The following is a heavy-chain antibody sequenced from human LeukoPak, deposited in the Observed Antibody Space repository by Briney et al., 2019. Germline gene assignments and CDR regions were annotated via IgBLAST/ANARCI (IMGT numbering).Heavy chain of an antibody. CDR2: IRGDRST. CDR3: ARRRGGYGDGDFDY. J-gene: IGHJ4*02. D-gene: IGHD4-17*01. V-gene: IGHV3-66*04. Sequence: PGGSLRLSCAASGFTVSSTSIIWVRQAPGKGLECVSYIRGDRSTEYAEYVKGRFTISRHDSKNTVYLQMNSLRVEDTSVYYCARRRGGYGDGDFDYWGQGTLVTVSS. CDR1: GFTVSSTS.